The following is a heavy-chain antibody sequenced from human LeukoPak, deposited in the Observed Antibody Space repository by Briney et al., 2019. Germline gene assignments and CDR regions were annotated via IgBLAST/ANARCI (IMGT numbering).Heavy chain of an antibody. CDR2: ITSNGDKT. CDR1: GFTFSSYA. V-gene: IGHV3-64*01. J-gene: IGHJ4*02. Sequence: PGWSLSLSCAASGFTFSSYAMHWVRQAPGQGLEYVSAITSNGDKTYYGNSVKGRFTISRDNSKHTLYLQMGSLRIEDMAVYYCARGGATTLFDYWGQGTLVTVSS. CDR3: ARGGATTLFDY. D-gene: IGHD1-26*01.